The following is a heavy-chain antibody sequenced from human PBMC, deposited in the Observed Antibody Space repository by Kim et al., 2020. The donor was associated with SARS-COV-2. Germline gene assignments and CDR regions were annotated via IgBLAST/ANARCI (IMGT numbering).Heavy chain of an antibody. CDR3: ARGQVAGTHSPGY. CDR1: GGSFSGYY. V-gene: IGHV4-34*01. D-gene: IGHD6-19*01. Sequence: SETLSLTCAVYGGSFSGYYWSWIRQPPGKGLEWIGEINHSGSTNYNPSLKSRVTISVDTSKNQFSLKLSSVTAADTAVYYCARGQVAGTHSPGYWGQGTLVTVSS. J-gene: IGHJ4*02. CDR2: INHSGST.